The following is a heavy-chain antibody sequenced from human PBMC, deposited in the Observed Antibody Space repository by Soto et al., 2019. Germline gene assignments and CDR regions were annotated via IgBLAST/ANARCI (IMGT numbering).Heavy chain of an antibody. CDR2: IDPSDSYT. V-gene: IGHV5-10-1*01. CDR3: ARRLSGPKEEYNAYYFYGLDV. Sequence: PGESLKISCQGSGYSFTSHWITWVRQTPGKVLEWMGRIDPSDSYTNYSPSFQGRVTISADRSISTAFLQWSSLEASDTAIYYCARRLSGPKEEYNAYYFYGLDVWGQGTTVTVSS. D-gene: IGHD1-1*01. J-gene: IGHJ6*02. CDR1: GYSFTSHW.